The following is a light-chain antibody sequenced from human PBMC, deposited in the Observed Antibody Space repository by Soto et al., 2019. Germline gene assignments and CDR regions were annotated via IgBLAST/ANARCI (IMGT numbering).Light chain of an antibody. CDR2: GAS. CDR3: QQYNNWPIT. V-gene: IGKV3-15*01. Sequence: EIVMTQSPATLSVSPGERATLSCRVSQSVSSNLAWYQQKPGQAPRLLVYGASTRATGIPARFSGSGSGTEFTLTISSLQSEDFALYYCQQYNNWPITFGQGTRLEIK. J-gene: IGKJ5*01. CDR1: QSVSSN.